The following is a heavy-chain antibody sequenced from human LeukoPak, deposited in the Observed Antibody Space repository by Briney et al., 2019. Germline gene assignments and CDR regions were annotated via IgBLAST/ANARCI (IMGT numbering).Heavy chain of an antibody. V-gene: IGHV3-30-3*01. Sequence: PGRSLRLSCAASGFTFSSYPMHWVRQAPGKGLEWVAVISYDGSNKYCADSVTGRFTISRDNSKNTLYLQMNSLRAEDTAVYYCARDSYDILTGPAGYWGQGTLVTVSS. CDR1: GFTFSSYP. CDR2: ISYDGSNK. CDR3: ARDSYDILTGPAGY. J-gene: IGHJ4*02. D-gene: IGHD3-9*01.